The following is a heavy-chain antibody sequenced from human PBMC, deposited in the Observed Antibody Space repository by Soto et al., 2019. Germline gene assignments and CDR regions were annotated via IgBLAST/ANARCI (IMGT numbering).Heavy chain of an antibody. V-gene: IGHV4-59*08. CDR3: ARMRDSGNYGMGV. J-gene: IGHJ6*02. Sequence: QVQLQESGPGLVKPSETLSLTCTVSGGSISSYYWSWIRQPPGKGLEWIGYINYSGSTNYNPSLKSRVTISVGTSKNHFSLKLGSVTAADTAVYYCARMRDSGNYGMGVWGQGTTVTVSS. CDR2: INYSGST. D-gene: IGHD3-10*01. CDR1: GGSISSYY.